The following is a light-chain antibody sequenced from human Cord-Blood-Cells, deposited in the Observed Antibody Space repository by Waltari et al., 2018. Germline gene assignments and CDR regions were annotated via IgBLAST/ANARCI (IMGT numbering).Light chain of an antibody. CDR3: QQSYSTWT. CDR1: QSISSS. CDR2: AAS. J-gene: IGKJ1*01. Sequence: DIQMTQSPSSLSASVGARVTITCRASQSISSSLNWYQQKPGKAPKLLIYAASSLQSEVPSRFSGSGSGTDFTLTISSLQPEDFATYYCQQSYSTWTFGQGTKVEIK. V-gene: IGKV1-39*01.